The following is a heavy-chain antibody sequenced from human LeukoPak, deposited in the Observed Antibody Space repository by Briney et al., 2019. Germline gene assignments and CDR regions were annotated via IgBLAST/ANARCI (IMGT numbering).Heavy chain of an antibody. J-gene: IGHJ6*02. CDR2: MNPNSGNT. CDR1: GYTFTSYD. D-gene: IGHD3-22*01. V-gene: IGHV1-8*01. CDR3: ARPMIAHDYYYGMDV. Sequence: ASVKVSCKASGYTFTSYDINWVRQATGQGLEWMGWMNPNSGNTGYAQKFQGRVTMTRSTSISTAYMELSSLRSEDTAVYYCARPMIAHDYYYGMDVWGQGTTVTVSS.